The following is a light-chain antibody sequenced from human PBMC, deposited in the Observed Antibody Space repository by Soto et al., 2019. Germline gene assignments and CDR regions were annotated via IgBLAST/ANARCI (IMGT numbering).Light chain of an antibody. CDR3: TSYSRYSVMV. Sequence: QRALTQPASRRGSRGHASTISGTGTISDIGGYKYVSWYQQHPGKAPKLIIFEVSNRPSGVSDRFSGSNSGNTASLTISGLQAEDEADYYCTSYSRYSVMVFGGGTKVTVL. J-gene: IGLJ3*02. V-gene: IGLV2-14*01. CDR1: ISDIGGYKY. CDR2: EVS.